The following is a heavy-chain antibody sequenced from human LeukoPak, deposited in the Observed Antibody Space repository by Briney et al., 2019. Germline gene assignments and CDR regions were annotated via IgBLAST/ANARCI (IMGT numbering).Heavy chain of an antibody. D-gene: IGHD1-1*01. CDR3: ARDHEAPSPNWMSNWFDP. Sequence: PGGSLRLSCAASGFIFSSYSMSWVRQAPGKGLEWVSSISSSSSYIYYADSVKGRFTISRDNAKNSLYLQMNSLRAEDTAVYYCARDHEAPSPNWMSNWFDPWGQGTLVTVSS. CDR1: GFIFSSYS. CDR2: ISSSSSYI. V-gene: IGHV3-21*01. J-gene: IGHJ5*02.